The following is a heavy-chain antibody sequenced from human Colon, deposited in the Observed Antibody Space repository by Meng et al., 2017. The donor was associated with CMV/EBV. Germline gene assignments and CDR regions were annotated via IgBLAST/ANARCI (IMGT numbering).Heavy chain of an antibody. CDR3: ARDLHLSGFMDV. D-gene: IGHD1-26*01. Sequence: GESLKISCAASGFTVSTSYMSWVRQAPGKGLEWVSSISWSSTHIYYADSVKGRFTISRDNAKNSLFLQMNSLRVEDTAVYWCARDLHLSGFMDVWGQGTTVTVSS. J-gene: IGHJ6*02. CDR2: ISWSSTHI. CDR1: GFTVSTSY. V-gene: IGHV3-21*01.